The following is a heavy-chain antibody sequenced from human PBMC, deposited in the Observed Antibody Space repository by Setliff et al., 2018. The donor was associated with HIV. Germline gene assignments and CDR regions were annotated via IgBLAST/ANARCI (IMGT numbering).Heavy chain of an antibody. D-gene: IGHD6-13*01. V-gene: IGHV1-8*03. CDR3: ARIAVGGSHGPDYHMDV. CDR2: MNPKTGNT. J-gene: IGHJ6*03. CDR1: GYTFNNFD. Sequence: ASVKVSCKASGYTFNNFDINWVRQTAGQGLEWVGWMNPKTGNTGYAHRFQGRVSITRSTSTGTAYMELAGLKPEDTAAYFCARIAVGGSHGPDYHMDVWGGGTMVTVSS.